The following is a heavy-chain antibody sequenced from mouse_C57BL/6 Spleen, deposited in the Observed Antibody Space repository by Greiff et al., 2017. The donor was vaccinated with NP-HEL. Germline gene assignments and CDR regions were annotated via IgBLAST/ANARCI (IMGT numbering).Heavy chain of an antibody. CDR1: GFTFSSYA. CDR2: ISDGGSYT. D-gene: IGHD1-1*01. V-gene: IGHV5-4*03. CDR3: ARGEYGSSGFDY. Sequence: EVKVVESGGGLVKPGGSLKLSCAASGFTFSSYATSWVRQTPEKRLEWVATISDGGSYTYYPDNVKGRFTISRDNAKNNLYLQMSHLKSEDTAMYYCARGEYGSSGFDYWGQGTTLTVSS. J-gene: IGHJ2*01.